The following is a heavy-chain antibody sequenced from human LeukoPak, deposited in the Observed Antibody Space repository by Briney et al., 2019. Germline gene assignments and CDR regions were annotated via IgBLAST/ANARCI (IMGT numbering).Heavy chain of an antibody. J-gene: IGHJ4*02. CDR1: GYSISSDYY. Sequence: SETLSLTCDVSGYSISSDYYWSWIRQPPGKGLEWIGSIYHSGNTYYNTSLKSRITISANTSKNQFFLKLSSVTAADTAVYYCARPPAYGARGPRVTVPS. CDR2: IYHSGNT. V-gene: IGHV4-38-2*01. CDR3: ARPPAY.